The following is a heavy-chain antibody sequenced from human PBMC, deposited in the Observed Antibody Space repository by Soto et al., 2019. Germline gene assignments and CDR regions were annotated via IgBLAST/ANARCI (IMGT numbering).Heavy chain of an antibody. V-gene: IGHV3-48*02. Sequence: EVQLVESGGGLVQPGGSLRLSCGASGFIFSKYSMNWVRQAPGKGLECLSYISSNSVTIYYADSVRGRFTIFRDNAKNSLYLQMNSLRDEDTAVYYCAREDILGTRSFDYWGQGALVTVSS. J-gene: IGHJ4*02. CDR3: AREDILGTRSFDY. D-gene: IGHD1-26*01. CDR1: GFIFSKYS. CDR2: ISSNSVTI.